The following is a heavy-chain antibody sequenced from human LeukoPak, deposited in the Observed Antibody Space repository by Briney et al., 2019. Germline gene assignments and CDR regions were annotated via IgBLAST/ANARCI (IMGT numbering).Heavy chain of an antibody. CDR1: GYTFTSYA. CDR2: INAGNGNT. J-gene: IGHJ5*02. CDR3: ARDISSSPKSCWFDP. V-gene: IGHV1-3*03. D-gene: IGHD6-6*01. Sequence: ASVKVSCKASGYTFTSYAMHWVRQAPGQRLEWMGWINAGNGNTKYSQEFQGRVTITRDTSASTAYMELSSLRSEDMAVYYRARDISSSPKSCWFDPWGQGTLVTVSS.